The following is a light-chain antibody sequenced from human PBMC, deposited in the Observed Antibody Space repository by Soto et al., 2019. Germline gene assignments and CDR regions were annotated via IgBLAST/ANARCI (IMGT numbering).Light chain of an antibody. CDR3: QQYGSSPWA. CDR1: RGISSY. J-gene: IGKJ1*01. Sequence: DIQLTQSPSFLSASVGDRVTITCRASRGISSYLACYQQKPGKAPKLLIYAASTLHTGVPSRFSGSGSGTDFTLTISRLEPEDFAVYYCQQYGSSPWAFGQGTKVDI. V-gene: IGKV1-9*01. CDR2: AAS.